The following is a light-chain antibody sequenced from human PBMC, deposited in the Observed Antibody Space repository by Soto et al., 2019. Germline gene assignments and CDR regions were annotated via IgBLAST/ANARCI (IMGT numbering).Light chain of an antibody. J-gene: IGLJ1*01. CDR3: SSYTTSSTV. CDR2: EVT. Sequence: QSVPTQPASVSGSPGQSITISWTVTSSDGADYKDVSWYQQHPGNAPKLMIYEVTYRPSGVSNRFSGSKSGNTASLTISGLQAEDEAEYYCSSYTTSSTVFGTGTKLTVL. CDR1: SSDGADYKD. V-gene: IGLV2-14*01.